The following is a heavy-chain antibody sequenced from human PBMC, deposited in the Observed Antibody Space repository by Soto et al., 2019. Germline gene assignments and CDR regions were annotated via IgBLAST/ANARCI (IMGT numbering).Heavy chain of an antibody. CDR3: AKSISGFWSGYFNY. Sequence: GGSLRLSCAASGFTFDDYAMHWVRQAPGKGLEWVSGISWNSGSIGYADSVKGRFTISRDNAKNSLYLQMNSLRAEDTALYYCAKSISGFWSGYFNYWGQGTLVTVSS. J-gene: IGHJ4*02. CDR2: ISWNSGSI. CDR1: GFTFDDYA. D-gene: IGHD3-3*01. V-gene: IGHV3-9*01.